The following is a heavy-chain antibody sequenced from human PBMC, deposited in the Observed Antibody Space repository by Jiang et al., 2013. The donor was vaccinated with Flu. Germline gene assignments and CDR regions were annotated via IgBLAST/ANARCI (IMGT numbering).Heavy chain of an antibody. V-gene: IGHV1-69*06. D-gene: IGHD3-22*01. Sequence: SGAEVKKPGSSVRVSCKASGDTFSSNAISWVRQAPGQGFEWMGGIIPIFGTVNYAQKFQGRVTITADKSTSTVYMVLSSLRSEDTAVYYCARGPDISAYYYFYWGQGTLVTVSP. CDR2: IIPIFGTV. CDR3: ARGPDISAYYYFY. J-gene: IGHJ4*02. CDR1: GDTFSSNA.